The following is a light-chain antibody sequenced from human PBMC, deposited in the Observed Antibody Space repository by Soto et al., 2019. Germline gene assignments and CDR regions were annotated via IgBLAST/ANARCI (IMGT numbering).Light chain of an antibody. V-gene: IGKV1-39*01. Sequence: DIQVTQSPSSLSASVGDRVTITCRASQSISSYLNWYQQKPGKAPKLLIYDASSLQSGVPSRFSGSGSGTDFTLTISRLEPEDFAVYYCQQSGSSPPTWAFGQGTKVDIK. CDR1: QSISSY. J-gene: IGKJ1*01. CDR3: QQSGSSPPTWA. CDR2: DAS.